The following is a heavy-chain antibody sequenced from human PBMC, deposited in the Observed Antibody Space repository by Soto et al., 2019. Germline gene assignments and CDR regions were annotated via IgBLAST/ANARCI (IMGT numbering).Heavy chain of an antibody. CDR1: GFTFSSYA. CDR3: AKDRGGYCSGGSCYSEYYFDY. J-gene: IGHJ4*02. CDR2: ISGSGGST. D-gene: IGHD2-15*01. V-gene: IGHV3-23*01. Sequence: GGSLRLSCAASGFTFSSYAMSWVRQAPGKGLEWVSAISGSGGSTYYADSVKGRFTISRDNFKNTLYLQMNSLRAEDTAVYYCAKDRGGYCSGGSCYSEYYFDYWGQGTLVTVSS.